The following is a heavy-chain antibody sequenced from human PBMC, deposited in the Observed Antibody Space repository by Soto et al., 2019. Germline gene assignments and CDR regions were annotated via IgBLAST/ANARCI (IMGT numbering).Heavy chain of an antibody. CDR3: AYSTGWYRHDV. J-gene: IGHJ3*01. CDR1: GDSISNSRW. CDR2: IFHSGDT. Sequence: QVQLQESGPGLVKPSGTLSLTCAVSGDSISNSRWWTWVRQPPGKGLEWIGAIFHSGDTNYNPSLKCRVFISVDKSQNQFSLKVSSVTAADTAVYYCAYSTGWYRHDVWGQGTLVTVSS. D-gene: IGHD6-19*01. V-gene: IGHV4-4*02.